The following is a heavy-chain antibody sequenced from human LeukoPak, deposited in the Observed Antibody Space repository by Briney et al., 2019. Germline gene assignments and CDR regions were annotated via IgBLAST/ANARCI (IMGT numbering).Heavy chain of an antibody. V-gene: IGHV4-61*08. Sequence: SETLSLTCTVSGGSVSSGGYYWSWIRQPPGKGLEWIGYIYYSGSTNYNPSLKSRVTISVDTSKNQFSLKLSSVTAADTAVYYRARGPSAYCSGGSCYSGSAWFDPWGQGTLVTVSS. CDR3: ARGPSAYCSGGSCYSGSAWFDP. CDR2: IYYSGST. CDR1: GGSVSSGGYY. D-gene: IGHD2-15*01. J-gene: IGHJ5*02.